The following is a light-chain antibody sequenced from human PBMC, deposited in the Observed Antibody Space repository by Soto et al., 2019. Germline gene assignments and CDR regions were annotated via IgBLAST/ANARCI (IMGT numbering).Light chain of an antibody. CDR3: LQDYTYPYT. CDR1: QDIRNA. CDR2: ATS. J-gene: IGKJ2*01. Sequence: AIQMTQSPSSLSASVGDRVTITCRASQDIRNALGWYQQKPGKAPKLLIFATSNLQSGVPSRFIGSGSGTDFTLTISSLQAEDVATYYCLQDYTYPYTFGQGTKLEIK. V-gene: IGKV1-6*01.